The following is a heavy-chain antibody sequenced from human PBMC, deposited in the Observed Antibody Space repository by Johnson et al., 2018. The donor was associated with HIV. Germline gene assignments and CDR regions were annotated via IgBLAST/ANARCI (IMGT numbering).Heavy chain of an antibody. CDR2: IYSGGST. V-gene: IGHV3-66*01. J-gene: IGHJ3*02. CDR1: GFTFDDYG. D-gene: IGHD4-17*01. CDR3: ARAGYGDYWYAFDI. Sequence: VRLVESGGGLIQPGGSLRLSCAASGFTFDDYGMSWVRQAPGKGLEWVSVIYSGGSTYYADSVKGRFTISRDNSKNTLYLQMNSLRAEDTAVYYCARAGYGDYWYAFDIWGQGTMVTVSS.